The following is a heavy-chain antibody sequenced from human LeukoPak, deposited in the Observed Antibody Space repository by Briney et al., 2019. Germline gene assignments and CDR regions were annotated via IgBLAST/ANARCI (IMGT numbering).Heavy chain of an antibody. CDR2: MIATGRT. CDR3: TRVGGNFLIWRLYMDV. V-gene: IGHV4-39*02. D-gene: IGHD2/OR15-2a*01. Sequence: SETLSLTCAVSGGSINVRNVYWGWVRQSPNKGLLWIVMMIATGRTKFHPSFKSRATIEIDTSNNQLYLRLTSLTAADTAVYYCTRVGGNFLIWRLYMDVWGKGTTVTVSS. CDR1: GGSINVRNVY. J-gene: IGHJ6*03.